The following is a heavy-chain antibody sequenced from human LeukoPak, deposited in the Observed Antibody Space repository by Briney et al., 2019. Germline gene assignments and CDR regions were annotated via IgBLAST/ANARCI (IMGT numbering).Heavy chain of an antibody. CDR1: GFTSSSYS. V-gene: IGHV3-21*01. Sequence: PGGSLRLSCAASGFTSSSYSMNWVRQAPGKGLEWVSSISSSSSYIYYADSVKGRFTISRDNAKNSLYLQMNSLRAEDAAVYYCARDISPAGTEDAFDIWGQGTMVTVSS. J-gene: IGHJ3*02. CDR3: ARDISPAGTEDAFDI. D-gene: IGHD1-1*01. CDR2: ISSSSSYI.